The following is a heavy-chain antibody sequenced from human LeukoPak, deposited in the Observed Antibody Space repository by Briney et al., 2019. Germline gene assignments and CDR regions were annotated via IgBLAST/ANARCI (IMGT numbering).Heavy chain of an antibody. CDR3: ARESAGGPDY. Sequence: GGSLRLSCAASGFTFRNYNMNWVRQPPGKGLEWVSSISSSSSYIYYADSVKGRFTISRDNAKNSLYLQMNSLRAEDTAIYYCARESAGGPDYWGQGTLVTVSS. CDR1: GFTFRNYN. J-gene: IGHJ4*02. V-gene: IGHV3-21*04. CDR2: ISSSSSYI. D-gene: IGHD6-19*01.